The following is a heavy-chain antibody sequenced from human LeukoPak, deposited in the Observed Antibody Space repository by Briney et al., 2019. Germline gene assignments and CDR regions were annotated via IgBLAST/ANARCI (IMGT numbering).Heavy chain of an antibody. CDR2: IIPILGTA. D-gene: IGHD4-11*01. J-gene: IGHJ4*02. CDR1: GGTFSSYA. CDR3: ARVDKPTVTTQGSFDY. Sequence: ASVKVSCKASGGTFSSYAISWVRQAPGQGLEWMGRIIPILGTANYAQKFQGRVTITADESTSTAYMELSSLRSEDTAVYYCARVDKPTVTTQGSFDYWGQGTLVTVSS. V-gene: IGHV1-69*11.